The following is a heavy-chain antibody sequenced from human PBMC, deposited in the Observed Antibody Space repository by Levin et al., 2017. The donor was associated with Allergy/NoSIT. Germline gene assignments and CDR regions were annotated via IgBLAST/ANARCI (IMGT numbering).Heavy chain of an antibody. Sequence: GASVKVSCKGSGYSFTSYWIGWVRQMPGKGLEWMGIIYPGDSDTRYSPSFQGQVTISADKSISTAYLQWSSLKASDTAMYYCVTGIDSGYDFGDYWGQGTLVTVSS. V-gene: IGHV5-51*03. J-gene: IGHJ4*02. CDR1: GYSFTSYW. CDR3: VTGIDSGYDFGDY. D-gene: IGHD5-12*01. CDR2: IYPGDSDT.